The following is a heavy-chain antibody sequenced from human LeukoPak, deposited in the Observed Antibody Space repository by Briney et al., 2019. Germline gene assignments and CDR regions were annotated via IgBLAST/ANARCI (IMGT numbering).Heavy chain of an antibody. D-gene: IGHD1-26*01. CDR3: ARGFRLSGIEDWFDP. J-gene: IGHJ5*02. CDR2: ITPNSGGT. Sequence: ASVKVSCKASGYTFTAYYLHWVRLAPGQGLEWMGWITPNSGGTKYARRFQGRVTMTRDTSISTAYMELNGLRSDDTAVYYCARGFRLSGIEDWFDPWGQGTLVTVSS. CDR1: GYTFTAYY. V-gene: IGHV1-2*02.